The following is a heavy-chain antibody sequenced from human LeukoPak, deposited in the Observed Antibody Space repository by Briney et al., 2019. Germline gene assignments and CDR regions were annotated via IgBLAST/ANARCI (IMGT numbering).Heavy chain of an antibody. CDR3: ARSVLGNHPYYMDV. CDR2: ISAGGSTI. Sequence: GGSLRLSCAASGFTFSSSSMNWVRQAPGEGLEWVSVISAGGSTIFYADSVKGRFTISRDNSKNTLYLQMNGLRAEDTALYYCARSVLGNHPYYMDVWGKGTTVTVSS. J-gene: IGHJ6*03. V-gene: IGHV3-23*01. D-gene: IGHD1-14*01. CDR1: GFTFSSSS.